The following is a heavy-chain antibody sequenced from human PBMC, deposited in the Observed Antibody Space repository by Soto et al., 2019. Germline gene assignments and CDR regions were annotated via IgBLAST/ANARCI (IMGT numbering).Heavy chain of an antibody. CDR3: ARVVDYYDPYYYYGMDV. V-gene: IGHV3-7*01. CDR1: GFTFSNYW. CDR2: IKQDGSDK. J-gene: IGHJ6*02. Sequence: PGGSLRLSCAASGFTFSNYWMSRVRQAPGKGLEWVGNIKQDGSDKQYVGSFNERFTISRDNAKNSLYLQMNSLRAEDTAVYYCARVVDYYDPYYYYGMDVWGQGTTDTVSS. D-gene: IGHD3-22*01.